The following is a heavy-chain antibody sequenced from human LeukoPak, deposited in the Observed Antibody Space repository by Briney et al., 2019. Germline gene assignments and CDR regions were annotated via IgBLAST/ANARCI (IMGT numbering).Heavy chain of an antibody. Sequence: PSETLSLTCTVSGGSISSGDYYWSWIRQPPGKGLEWIGYIYYSGSTYYNPSLKSRVTISVDTSKNQFSLKLSSVTAADTAVYYCARGSGFWSGYYYFDYWGQGTLVTVSS. D-gene: IGHD3-3*01. CDR3: ARGSGFWSGYYYFDY. CDR2: IYYSGST. J-gene: IGHJ4*02. CDR1: GGSISSGDYY. V-gene: IGHV4-30-4*08.